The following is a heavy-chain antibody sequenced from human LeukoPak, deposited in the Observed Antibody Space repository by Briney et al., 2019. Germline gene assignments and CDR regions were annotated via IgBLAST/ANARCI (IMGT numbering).Heavy chain of an antibody. CDR2: IKQDGSEK. V-gene: IGHV3-7*01. CDR1: GFTFSSYW. D-gene: IGHD1-26*01. Sequence: GGSLRLSCAASGFTFSSYWMSWFRQAPGKGLEWVANIKQDGSEKYYVDSVKGRFTISRDNTKNSLYLQMNSLRAEDTAVYYCARDRPYWVLLPHDYWGQGTLVTVSS. CDR3: ARDRPYWVLLPHDY. J-gene: IGHJ4*02.